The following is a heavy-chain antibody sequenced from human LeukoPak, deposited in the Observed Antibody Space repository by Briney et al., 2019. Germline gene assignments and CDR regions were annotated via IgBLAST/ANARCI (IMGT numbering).Heavy chain of an antibody. CDR2: ISSSGSTI. CDR3: ASLYYYDSSGTDAFDI. J-gene: IGHJ3*02. CDR1: GFTFSDYY. V-gene: IGHV3-11*01. Sequence: PGGSLRLSCAASGFTFSDYYMSWIRQAPGKGLEWVSYISSSGSTIYYADSVKGRFTISRDNAKNSLYLQMNSLRAEDTAVYYCASLYYYDSSGTDAFDIWGQGTMVTVSS. D-gene: IGHD3-22*01.